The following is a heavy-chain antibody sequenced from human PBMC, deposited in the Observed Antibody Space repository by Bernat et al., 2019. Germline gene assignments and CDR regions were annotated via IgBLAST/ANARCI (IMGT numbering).Heavy chain of an antibody. Sequence: VQLVESGGGLVKPGGSLRLSCAASGFTFSNAWMSWVRQAPGKGLEWVAVISYAGSNKYYADSVKGRFTISRDNSKNTLSLQMNSLRAEDTAVYYCAREYSSSRNAYYYGMDVWGQGTTVTVSS. CDR2: ISYAGSNK. D-gene: IGHD6-6*01. CDR3: AREYSSSRNAYYYGMDV. J-gene: IGHJ6*02. CDR1: GFTFSNAW. V-gene: IGHV3-30*03.